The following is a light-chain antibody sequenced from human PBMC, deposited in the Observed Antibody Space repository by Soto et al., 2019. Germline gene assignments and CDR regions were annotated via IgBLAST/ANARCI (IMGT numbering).Light chain of an antibody. J-gene: IGKJ1*01. CDR1: QSISPY. Sequence: IQMTQSPSTLSASAGDRVTITCRASQSISPYLAWYQQKPGKAPKLLIYMASSLQSGVPSRFSGSGSGTEFTLTISSLQPDDFATYYCQQSNSYPWTFGRGTQVDIK. CDR2: MAS. CDR3: QQSNSYPWT. V-gene: IGKV1-5*03.